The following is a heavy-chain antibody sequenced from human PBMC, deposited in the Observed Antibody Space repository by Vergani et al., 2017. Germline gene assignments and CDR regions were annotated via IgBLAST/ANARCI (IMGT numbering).Heavy chain of an antibody. D-gene: IGHD6-19*01. CDR2: IKQDGSEK. CDR1: GFTFSSYW. CDR3: AKDPQWLTPHYFDC. V-gene: IGHV3-7*01. Sequence: VQLVESGGGLVQPGGSLRLSCAASGFTFSSYWMSWVRQAPGKGLEWVANIKQDGSEKYYVDSVKGRFTISRDNSKITLYLQMNSLRAEDTALYYCAKDPQWLTPHYFDCWGQGTLVTVSS. J-gene: IGHJ4*02.